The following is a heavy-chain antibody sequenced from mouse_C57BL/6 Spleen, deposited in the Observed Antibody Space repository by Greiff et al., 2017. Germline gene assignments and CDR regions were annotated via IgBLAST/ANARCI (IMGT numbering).Heavy chain of an antibody. CDR2: INPNNGGT. CDR3: ARDELDYYGSSYYFDD. J-gene: IGHJ2*01. CDR1: GYTFTDYN. D-gene: IGHD1-1*01. V-gene: IGHV1-22*01. Sequence: VQLQQSGPELVKPGASVKMSCKASGYTFTDYNMHWVKQSHGESREWIGYINPNNGGTSYNQKFKGKATLTVNTSSSTAYMGLRSLTSEDSAVYYCARDELDYYGSSYYFDDWGQGTTLTVSS.